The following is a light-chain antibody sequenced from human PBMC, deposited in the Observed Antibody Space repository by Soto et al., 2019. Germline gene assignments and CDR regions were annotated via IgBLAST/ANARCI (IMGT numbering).Light chain of an antibody. CDR1: QDISDH. CDR3: QKLVSSPWT. V-gene: IGKV1-27*01. J-gene: IGKJ1*01. CDR2: SAS. Sequence: DFQMTQSPSYLSASIGDRVTVSCRASQDISDHVAWYQQKPGKPPKLLIYSASTLYSGVPSRFSGSGSGTNFTLTIGSVQPEDFATYYCQKLVSSPWTFGHGTKVDI.